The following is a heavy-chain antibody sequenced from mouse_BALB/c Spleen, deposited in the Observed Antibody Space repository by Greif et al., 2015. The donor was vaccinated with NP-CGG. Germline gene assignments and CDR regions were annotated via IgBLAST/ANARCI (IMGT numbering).Heavy chain of an antibody. CDR2: ISNLAYSI. Sequence: EVMLVESGGGLVQPGGSRKLSCAASGFTFSDYGMAWVRQAPGKGPEWVAFISNLAYSIYYADTVTGRFTISRENAKNTLYLEMSSLRSEDTAMYYCARDNGHFDYWGQGTTLTVSS. CDR3: ARDNGHFDY. J-gene: IGHJ2*01. CDR1: GFTFSDYG. V-gene: IGHV5-15*02.